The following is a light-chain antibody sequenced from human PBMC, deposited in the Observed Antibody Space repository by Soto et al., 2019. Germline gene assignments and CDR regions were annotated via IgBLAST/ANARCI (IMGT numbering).Light chain of an antibody. J-gene: IGKJ3*01. CDR1: QGISNY. Sequence: IQMTENPCSLATSVGDRVTITCRASQGISNYLAWYQQKPGKVPKLLIYAASTLQSGVPSRFSGSGSGTDFTLTISSLQPEDVATYYCQKYNSAPFTFGPGTKVDIK. CDR3: QKYNSAPFT. V-gene: IGKV1-27*01. CDR2: AAS.